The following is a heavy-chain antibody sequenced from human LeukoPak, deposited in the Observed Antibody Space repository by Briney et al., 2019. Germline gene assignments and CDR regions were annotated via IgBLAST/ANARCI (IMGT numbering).Heavy chain of an antibody. Sequence: PGRSLRLSCAASGFTFSSYAMHWVRQAPGKGLEWVAVISYDGGNKYYADSVKGRFTISRDNSKNTLYLQMNSLRAEDTAVYYCARAYGSGSYSYFDYWGQGTLVTVSS. CDR1: GFTFSSYA. CDR3: ARAYGSGSYSYFDY. CDR2: ISYDGGNK. V-gene: IGHV3-30-3*01. D-gene: IGHD3-10*01. J-gene: IGHJ4*02.